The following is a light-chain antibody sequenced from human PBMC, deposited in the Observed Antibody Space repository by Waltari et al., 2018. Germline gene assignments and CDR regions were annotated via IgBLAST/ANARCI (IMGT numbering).Light chain of an antibody. J-gene: IGKJ1*01. V-gene: IGKV3-20*01. CDR3: HQYDQTPWT. Sequence: TVLTQSPVTPSLSPREPATLSCRASRRVGASFLAWYHQRPGQSPRLLIYGTSTRATGIPDRFSGDGSGTDFTLISRRLEPEDLGVYFCHQYDQTPWTFGQGTTVE. CDR1: RRVGASF. CDR2: GTS.